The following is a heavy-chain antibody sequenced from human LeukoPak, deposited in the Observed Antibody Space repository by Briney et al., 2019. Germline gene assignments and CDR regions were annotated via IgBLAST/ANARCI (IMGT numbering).Heavy chain of an antibody. Sequence: GGSLRLSCAASGFTFSSYSMNWVRQAPGKGLEWVSSISSSSSYIYYADSVKGRFTISRDNAKNSLHLQMNSLRAEDTAVYYCARDRVVGAGRNDYWGQGTLVTVSS. D-gene: IGHD1-26*01. CDR3: ARDRVVGAGRNDY. V-gene: IGHV3-21*01. CDR1: GFTFSSYS. CDR2: ISSSSSYI. J-gene: IGHJ4*02.